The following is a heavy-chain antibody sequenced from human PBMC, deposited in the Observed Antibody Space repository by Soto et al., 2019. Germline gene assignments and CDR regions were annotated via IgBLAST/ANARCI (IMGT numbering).Heavy chain of an antibody. CDR1: GVSLTSYY. D-gene: IGHD2-15*01. Sequence: PSETLSLTCIVSGVSLTSYYGSWIRQFAGWGLEWMGRIKTDGLSTYSPSFKSRLTMSLDTSKNQVSLRLISVTAADTAVYFCARVPVAVAATEDYYGLDVWGQGTTVTVS. CDR3: ARVPVAVAATEDYYGLDV. J-gene: IGHJ6*02. CDR2: IKTDGLS. V-gene: IGHV4-4*07.